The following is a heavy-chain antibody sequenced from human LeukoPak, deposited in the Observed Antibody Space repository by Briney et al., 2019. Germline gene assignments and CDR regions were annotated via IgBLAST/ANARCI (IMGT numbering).Heavy chain of an antibody. Sequence: PSEPLSLTCSGSNYSISNSLYWGWLRRPPGRGLEWIGSIYRSGSTFYNPSLKSRVTISLDTSKNQFSLKLSFVTAADTAVYYCARGSNWNTARDIWGQGTMVTVSS. D-gene: IGHD1/OR15-1a*01. J-gene: IGHJ3*02. V-gene: IGHV4-38-2*02. CDR3: ARGSNWNTARDI. CDR2: IYRSGST. CDR1: NYSISNSLY.